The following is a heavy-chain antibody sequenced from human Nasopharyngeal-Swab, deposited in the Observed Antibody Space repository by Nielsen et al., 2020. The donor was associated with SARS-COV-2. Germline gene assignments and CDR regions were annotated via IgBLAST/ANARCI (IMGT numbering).Heavy chain of an antibody. V-gene: IGHV3-21*01. CDR1: GFTFSSYS. Sequence: GGSLRLSCAASGFTFSSYSMNWGRQAPGKGLEWVSSISSSSSYIYYADSVKGRFTISRDNAKNSLYLQMNSLRAEDTAVYYCARDRVWYYYYYGMDVWGQGTTVTVSS. CDR3: ARDRVWYYYYYGMDV. D-gene: IGHD2-8*01. CDR2: ISSSSSYI. J-gene: IGHJ6*02.